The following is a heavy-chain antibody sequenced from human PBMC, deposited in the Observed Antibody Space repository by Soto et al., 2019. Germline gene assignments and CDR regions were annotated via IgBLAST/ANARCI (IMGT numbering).Heavy chain of an antibody. J-gene: IGHJ3*02. D-gene: IGHD6-6*01. CDR3: ARDIAARLIPDAFDI. Sequence: SVKVSCKASGGTFSSYAISWVRQAPGQGLEWMGGIIPIFGTANYAQKFQGRVTITADESTSTAYMELSSLRSEDTAVYYCARDIAARLIPDAFDIWGQGTMVTV. CDR1: GGTFSSYA. V-gene: IGHV1-69*13. CDR2: IIPIFGTA.